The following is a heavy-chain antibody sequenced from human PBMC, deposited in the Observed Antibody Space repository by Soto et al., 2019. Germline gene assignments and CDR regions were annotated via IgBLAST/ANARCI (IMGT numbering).Heavy chain of an antibody. CDR3: ARDQRARGYYDFWSGPY. D-gene: IGHD3-3*01. Sequence: SVKVSCKASGGTFSSYTISWVRQAPGQGLEWMGRIIPILGIANYAQKFQGRVTITADKSTSTAYMELSSLRSEDTAVYYCARDQRARGYYDFWSGPYWGQGTLVTVSS. J-gene: IGHJ4*02. CDR2: IIPILGIA. V-gene: IGHV1-69*04. CDR1: GGTFSSYT.